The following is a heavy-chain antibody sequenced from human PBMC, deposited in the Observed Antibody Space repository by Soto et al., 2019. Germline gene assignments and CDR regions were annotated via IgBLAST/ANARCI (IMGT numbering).Heavy chain of an antibody. CDR3: ATIAVPPAFDI. Sequence: EVQLVESGGGLVQPGGSLRLSCAASGFTFSSYWMSWVRQAPGKGLEWVANIKQDGSEKYYVDSVKGRFTISRDNAKNSLYLQMNSLRAEDTAVYYCATIAVPPAFDIWGQGTMVTVSS. V-gene: IGHV3-7*01. CDR1: GFTFSSYW. CDR2: IKQDGSEK. D-gene: IGHD6-19*01. J-gene: IGHJ3*02.